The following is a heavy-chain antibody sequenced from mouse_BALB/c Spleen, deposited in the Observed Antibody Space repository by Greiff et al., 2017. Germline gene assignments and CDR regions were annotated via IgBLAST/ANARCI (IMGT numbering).Heavy chain of an antibody. D-gene: IGHD2-1*01. CDR2: IWRGGST. CDR3: AKNIGGNYVYYYAMDY. V-gene: IGHV2-5-1*01. Sequence: VKLVESGPSLVQPSQSLSITCTVSGFSLTSYGVHWVRQSPGKGLEWLGVIWRGGSTDYNAAFMSRLSITKDNSKSQVFFKMNSLQADDTAIYYCAKNIGGNYVYYYAMDYWGQGTSVTVSS. J-gene: IGHJ4*01. CDR1: GFSLTSYG.